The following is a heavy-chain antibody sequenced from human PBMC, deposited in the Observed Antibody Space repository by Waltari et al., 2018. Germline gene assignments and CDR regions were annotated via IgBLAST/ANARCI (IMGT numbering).Heavy chain of an antibody. CDR2: LDPEDGET. CDR1: GYPLPELP. D-gene: IGHD2-2*01. J-gene: IGHJ5*02. V-gene: IGHV1-24*01. Sequence: QVQLVQSGAEVKKPGASVKVSCKVSGYPLPELPMHWVRQAPGKGLEWMGGLDPEDGETIYEQKFQGRVTMTEDTSTDTADMELSSLRSEDTAVYYCATDIVVVPAANRAWGQGTLVTVSS. CDR3: ATDIVVVPAANRA.